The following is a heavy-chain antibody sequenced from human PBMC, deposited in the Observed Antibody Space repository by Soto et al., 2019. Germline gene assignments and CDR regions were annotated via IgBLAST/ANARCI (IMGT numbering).Heavy chain of an antibody. CDR3: ARAAMGGSSWPFDY. D-gene: IGHD6-13*01. Sequence: QVQLQESGPGLVKPSGTLSLTCAVSGGSISSSNWWSWVRQPPGKGLEWIGEIYHSGSTNYNPSLTSRVTISVAKSKNQFSLKLSSVTAADTAVYYCARAAMGGSSWPFDYWGQGTLVTVSS. CDR1: GGSISSSNW. V-gene: IGHV4-4*02. CDR2: IYHSGST. J-gene: IGHJ4*02.